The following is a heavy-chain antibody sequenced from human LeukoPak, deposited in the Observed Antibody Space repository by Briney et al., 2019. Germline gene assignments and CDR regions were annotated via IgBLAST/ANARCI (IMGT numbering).Heavy chain of an antibody. J-gene: IGHJ2*01. Sequence: PSQTLSLTCAVSGGSISSGGYSWSWIRQPPGKGLEWIGYIYYSGSTNYNPSLKSRVTISVDTSKNQFSLKLSSVTAADTAVYYCARDRGYCSGGSCYSAVWYFDLWGRGTLVTVSS. CDR2: IYYSGST. V-gene: IGHV4-61*08. CDR1: GGSISSGGYS. CDR3: ARDRGYCSGGSCYSAVWYFDL. D-gene: IGHD2-15*01.